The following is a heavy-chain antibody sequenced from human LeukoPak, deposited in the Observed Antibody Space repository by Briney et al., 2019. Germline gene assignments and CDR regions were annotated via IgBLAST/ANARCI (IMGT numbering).Heavy chain of an antibody. CDR2: IRYDGSNK. CDR3: AKGRSTVTTHFDY. J-gene: IGHJ4*02. D-gene: IGHD4-11*01. Sequence: GGSLRLSCAASGFTFSSYGMHWVRQAPGKGLEWVAFIRYDGSNKYYADFVKGRFTISRDNSKNTLYLQMNSLRAEDTAVYYCAKGRSTVTTHFDYWGQGTLVTVSS. CDR1: GFTFSSYG. V-gene: IGHV3-30*02.